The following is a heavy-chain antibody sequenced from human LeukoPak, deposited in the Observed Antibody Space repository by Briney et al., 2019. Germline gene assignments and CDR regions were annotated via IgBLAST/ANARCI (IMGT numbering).Heavy chain of an antibody. CDR1: GGSISSYY. D-gene: IGHD1-26*01. V-gene: IGHV4-59*01. Sequence: PSETLSLTCTGSGGSISSYYWSWIRQPPGKGLEWIGYIYYSGSTNYNPSLKSRVTISVDTSKNQFSLKLSSVTAADTAVYYCARGFKREAVSNWFDPWGQGTLVTVSS. CDR2: IYYSGST. J-gene: IGHJ5*02. CDR3: ARGFKREAVSNWFDP.